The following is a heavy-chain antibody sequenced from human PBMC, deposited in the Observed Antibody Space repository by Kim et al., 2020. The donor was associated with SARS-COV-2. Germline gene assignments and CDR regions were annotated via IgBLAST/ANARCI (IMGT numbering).Heavy chain of an antibody. D-gene: IGHD3-10*01. V-gene: IGHV3-33*01. CDR3: GRAMIRGAYRNMVV. Sequence: ADSMSGRFTSPRDNSKNTLYLQMNSLGAEDTAVYYCGRAMIRGAYRNMVVWGRGTTVTVSS. J-gene: IGHJ6*02.